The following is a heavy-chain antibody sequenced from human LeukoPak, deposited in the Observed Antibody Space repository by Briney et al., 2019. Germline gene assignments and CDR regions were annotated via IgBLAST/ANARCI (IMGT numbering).Heavy chain of an antibody. V-gene: IGHV1-2*02. CDR1: GYTFTGYY. D-gene: IGHD6-13*01. CDR2: INPNSGGT. Sequence: ASVKVSCKASGYTFTGYYMHWVRQAPGQGLEWMGWINPNSGGTNYAQKFQGRVTMTRDTSISTAYMELSRLRSDDTAVYYCARGSPHRIAAAGTGGDYWGQGTLVTVSS. CDR3: ARGSPHRIAAAGTGGDY. J-gene: IGHJ4*02.